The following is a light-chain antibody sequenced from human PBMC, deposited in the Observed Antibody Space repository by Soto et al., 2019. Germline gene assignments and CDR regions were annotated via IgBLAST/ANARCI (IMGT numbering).Light chain of an antibody. V-gene: IGKV1-5*03. CDR1: QSISTW. CDR3: QQYNSYSRT. CDR2: KAS. Sequence: DIQMTQSPSTLSASVGDRVTITCRASQSISTWLAWYQHKPWKAPKVLIYKASSLEIGVPSRFSGSGSGTEFTLTNSSLQPDDFATYYCQQYNSYSRTFGQGTKVEIK. J-gene: IGKJ1*01.